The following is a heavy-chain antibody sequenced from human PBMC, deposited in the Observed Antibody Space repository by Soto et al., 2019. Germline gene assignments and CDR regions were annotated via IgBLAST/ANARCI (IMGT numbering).Heavy chain of an antibody. D-gene: IGHD1-26*01. J-gene: IGHJ4*02. Sequence: PGGSLRLSCAASGFTFSDYFMTWIRQAPGKGLEWVSYISNSGSIIYYADSVKGRFTISRDNAKNSLYLQMNSLRGEDTAVYYCARGRRETLYYFDYWGQGTLVTVSS. CDR2: ISNSGSII. CDR3: ARGRRETLYYFDY. V-gene: IGHV3-11*01. CDR1: GFTFSDYF.